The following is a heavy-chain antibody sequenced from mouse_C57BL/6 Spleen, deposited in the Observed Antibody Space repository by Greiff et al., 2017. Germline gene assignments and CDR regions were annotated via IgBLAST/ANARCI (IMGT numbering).Heavy chain of an antibody. CDR3: ASYEGYPYYAMDY. V-gene: IGHV1-77*01. D-gene: IGHD2-3*01. J-gene: IGHJ4*01. CDR1: GYTFTDYY. CDR2: IGPGSGST. Sequence: VQLQQSGAELVKPGASVKISCKASGYTFTDYYINWVKQRPGQGLEWIGKIGPGSGSTYYNEKFKGKATLTADKSSCTAYMQLSSLTSEDSAVYVCASYEGYPYYAMDYWGQGTSVTVSA.